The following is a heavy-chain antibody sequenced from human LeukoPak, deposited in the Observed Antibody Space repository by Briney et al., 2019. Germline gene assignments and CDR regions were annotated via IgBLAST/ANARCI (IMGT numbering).Heavy chain of an antibody. CDR3: ARSKVLEWLLYPSETFDY. J-gene: IGHJ4*02. V-gene: IGHV3-21*01. CDR2: ISSSSSYI. Sequence: GGSLRLSCAASGFTFSSYSMNWVRQAPGKGLEWVSSISSSSSYIYYADSVKGRFTISGDNAKNSLYLQMNSLRAEDTAVYYCARSKVLEWLLYPSETFDYWGQGTLVTVSS. D-gene: IGHD3-3*01. CDR1: GFTFSSYS.